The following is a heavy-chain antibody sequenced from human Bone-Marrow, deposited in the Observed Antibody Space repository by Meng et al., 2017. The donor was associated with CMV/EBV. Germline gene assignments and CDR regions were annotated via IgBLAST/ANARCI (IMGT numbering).Heavy chain of an antibody. CDR3: ARDRAVTTC. V-gene: IGHV3-7*01. CDR1: GFTFSSYW. D-gene: IGHD4-17*01. J-gene: IGHJ4*02. Sequence: GESLKISCAASGFTFSSYWMSWVRQAPGKGLEWVANIKQDGSEKYYVDSVKGRFTISRDNAKNSLYLQMNSLRAEDTAVHYCARDRAVTTCWGQGTRVTGYS. CDR2: IKQDGSEK.